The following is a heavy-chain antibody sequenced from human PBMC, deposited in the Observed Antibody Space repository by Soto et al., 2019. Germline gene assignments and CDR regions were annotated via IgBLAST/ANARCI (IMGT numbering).Heavy chain of an antibody. CDR3: AREADFASSGYVLDY. Sequence: PXVSLRLSGAASGFTLSGVSMNWVRQAPGKGLEWVSSVTSSPSSMFYADSVKGRFTISRDDAKDSLFLQMNSLRADDTAVCYCAREADFASSGYVLDYWGLGTLVTVSS. CDR2: VTSSPSSM. V-gene: IGHV3-21*01. J-gene: IGHJ4*02. D-gene: IGHD3-22*01. CDR1: GFTLSGVS.